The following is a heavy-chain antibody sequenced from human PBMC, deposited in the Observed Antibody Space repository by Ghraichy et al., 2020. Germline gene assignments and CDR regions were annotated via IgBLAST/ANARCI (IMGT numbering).Heavy chain of an antibody. CDR1: EFTFDGYP. CDR2: FGADGRST. Sequence: GGSLRLSCAASEFTFDGYPMSWVRQAPGKGLEWVSTFGADGRSTFYADSLKGRFTISRGESKSTMYLQMNNLRAEDTAVYYCAKEGGRLGEGAFDVWGQGTVVTVSS. J-gene: IGHJ3*01. D-gene: IGHD3-10*01. V-gene: IGHV3-23*01. CDR3: AKEGGRLGEGAFDV.